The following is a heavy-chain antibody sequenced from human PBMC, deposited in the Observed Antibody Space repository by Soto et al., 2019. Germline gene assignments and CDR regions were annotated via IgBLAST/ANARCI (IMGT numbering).Heavy chain of an antibody. V-gene: IGHV3-23*01. J-gene: IGHJ6*02. CDR3: ANGGSSWFYYYGMDV. CDR1: GFTFSSYA. CDR2: ISGSGGST. D-gene: IGHD6-13*01. Sequence: GGSLRLSCAASGFTFSSYAMSWVRQAPGKGLEWVSAISGSGGSTYYADPVKGRFTISRDNSKNTLYLQMNSLRAEDTAVYYCANGGSSWFYYYGMDVWGQGTTVTVSS.